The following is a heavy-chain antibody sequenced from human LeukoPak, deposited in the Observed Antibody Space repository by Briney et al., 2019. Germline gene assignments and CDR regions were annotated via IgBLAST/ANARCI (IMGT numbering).Heavy chain of an antibody. CDR1: EFTFSSHA. CDR3: AKSGSSGWTDY. CDR2: ITSTSSNI. J-gene: IGHJ4*02. V-gene: IGHV3-21*01. D-gene: IGHD6-19*01. Sequence: GGSLRLSCAASEFTFSSHAMVWVRQAPGKGLEWVSSITSTSSNIFYTDSVKGRFTISRDNAKSSLYLQMNSLRAEDTAVYYCAKSGSSGWTDYWGQGTLVTVSS.